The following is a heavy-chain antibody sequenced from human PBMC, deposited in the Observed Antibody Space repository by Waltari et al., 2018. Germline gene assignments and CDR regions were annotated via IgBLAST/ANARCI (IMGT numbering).Heavy chain of an antibody. V-gene: IGHV3-53*01. CDR3: ARGGRRQLWLGRLDY. J-gene: IGHJ4*02. Sequence: EVQLVESGGGLIQPGGSLRLPCAASRFTVSSNYMSWVRQAPGKGLEWVSVSYSGGSTYDVDSVKGRFTISRDNSKNTLYLQMNSLRAEETAVYYCARGGRRQLWLGRLDYWGQGTLVTVSS. CDR2: SYSGGST. D-gene: IGHD5-18*01. CDR1: RFTVSSNY.